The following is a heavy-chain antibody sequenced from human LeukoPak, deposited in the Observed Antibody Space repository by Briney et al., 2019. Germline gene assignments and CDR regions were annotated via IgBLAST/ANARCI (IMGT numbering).Heavy chain of an antibody. CDR3: ARMFASKRDYYYYMDV. V-gene: IGHV4-34*01. J-gene: IGHJ6*03. Sequence: PSETLSLTCAVYGGSFSGYYWSWIRQPPGKGLEWIGEINHSGSTNYNPSLKSRVTISVDTSKNQFSLKLSSVAAADTAVYYCARMFASKRDYYYYMDVWGKGTTVTVSS. D-gene: IGHD2-21*01. CDR1: GGSFSGYY. CDR2: INHSGST.